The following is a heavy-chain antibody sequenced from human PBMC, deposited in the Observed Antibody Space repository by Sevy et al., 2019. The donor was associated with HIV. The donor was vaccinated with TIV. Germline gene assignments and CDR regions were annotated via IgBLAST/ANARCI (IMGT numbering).Heavy chain of an antibody. V-gene: IGHV1-46*01. CDR1: GYTFTSYY. Sequence: ASVKVSCEASGYTFTSYYMHWVRQAPGQGLEWMGIINPSGGSTSYAQKFQGRVTMTRDTSTSTVYMELSSLRSEDTAVYYCARDLPYYYDSSGSSDAFDIWGQGTMVTVSS. J-gene: IGHJ3*02. D-gene: IGHD3-22*01. CDR3: ARDLPYYYDSSGSSDAFDI. CDR2: INPSGGST.